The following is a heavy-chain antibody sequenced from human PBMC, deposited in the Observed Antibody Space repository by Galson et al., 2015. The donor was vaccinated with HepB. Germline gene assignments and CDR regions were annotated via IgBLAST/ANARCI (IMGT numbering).Heavy chain of an antibody. Sequence: SLRLSCAASGFTFDDYAMHWVRQAPGKGLEWVSGISWNSNTIGYVDSVKGRFTISRDNAKKSLHLQMSSLRAEDTALYYCAKDIRYCGSASCYGDAFDMWGQGTMVTVSS. CDR1: GFTFDDYA. CDR2: ISWNSNTI. CDR3: AKDIRYCGSASCYGDAFDM. V-gene: IGHV3-9*01. D-gene: IGHD2-2*01. J-gene: IGHJ3*02.